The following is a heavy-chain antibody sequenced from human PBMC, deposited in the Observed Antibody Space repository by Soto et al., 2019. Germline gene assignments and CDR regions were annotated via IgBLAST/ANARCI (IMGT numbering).Heavy chain of an antibody. CDR2: ISYDGRNT. CDR1: GFTFSRNG. Sequence: QVQLVESGGGVVQPGRSLRLSCAASGFTFSRNGMHWVRQAPGKGLEWVVVISYDGRNTYYADSVKGRFTISRDNSKNTLYLQMNSLRAEDTAVYYCAKDRVESGLGEVDYWGQGTLVTVSS. CDR3: AKDRVESGLGEVDY. J-gene: IGHJ4*02. D-gene: IGHD3-16*01. V-gene: IGHV3-30*18.